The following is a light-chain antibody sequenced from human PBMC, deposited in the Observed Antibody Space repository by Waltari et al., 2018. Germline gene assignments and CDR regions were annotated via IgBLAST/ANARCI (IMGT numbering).Light chain of an antibody. CDR3: ASWDDSLTGSWV. CDR2: NNN. J-gene: IGLJ3*02. CDR1: NSNIGSND. Sequence: QSVVTPPPSVSGTPGQRVTISCSGSNSNIGSNDVNWYQQLPGTAPKLLIYNNNQRPSGVPDRFSGSKSGSSASLAISGLQSEDEGDYYCASWDDSLTGSWVFGGGTKLTVL. V-gene: IGLV1-44*01.